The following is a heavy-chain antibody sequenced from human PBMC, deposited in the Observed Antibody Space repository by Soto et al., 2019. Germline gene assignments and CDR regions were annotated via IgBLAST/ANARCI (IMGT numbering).Heavy chain of an antibody. Sequence: QVQLVESGGNMVQPGWSLTVSCAASGFTFNTFGMHWARQAPGKGLEWVAVISYDGSDEYYADSVKGRFTISRDNSMNTLSLQMNSLSVDDTGVYYCARGPYYGSRTLDFWGQGTLVTVSS. CDR2: ISYDGSDE. V-gene: IGHV3-30*03. J-gene: IGHJ4*02. D-gene: IGHD3-10*01. CDR1: GFTFNTFG. CDR3: ARGPYYGSRTLDF.